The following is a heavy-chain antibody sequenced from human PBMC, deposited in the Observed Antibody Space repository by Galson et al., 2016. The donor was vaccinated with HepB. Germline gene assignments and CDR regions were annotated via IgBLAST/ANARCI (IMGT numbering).Heavy chain of an antibody. D-gene: IGHD6-19*01. V-gene: IGHV2-70*01. CDR1: GFSLSTSGMC. CDR2: IDWDDDK. Sequence: PALVKPTQTLTLTCTFSGFSLSTSGMCVSWIRQPPGKALEWLALIDWDDDKYYSTSLKTRLTISKDTSKNQVVLKMTNMDPVDTATYYCARIRREVLPGYSSGSYKFDYWGQGTLVTASS. J-gene: IGHJ4*02. CDR3: ARIRREVLPGYSSGSYKFDY.